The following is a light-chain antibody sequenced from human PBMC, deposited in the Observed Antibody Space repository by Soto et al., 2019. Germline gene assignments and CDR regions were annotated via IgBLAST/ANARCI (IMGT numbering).Light chain of an antibody. CDR1: QSVTSSY. CDR3: QQYDPSPPSWT. CDR2: GAS. Sequence: EIVLTQSPGTLSLSPGERATLSCRASQSVTSSYLAWYQQKPGQPPRLLISGASTRATGIPDRFSGSGSGTDFTLTISSLEPEDFAVYYCQQYDPSPPSWTFGQGTKVEIK. J-gene: IGKJ1*01. V-gene: IGKV3-20*01.